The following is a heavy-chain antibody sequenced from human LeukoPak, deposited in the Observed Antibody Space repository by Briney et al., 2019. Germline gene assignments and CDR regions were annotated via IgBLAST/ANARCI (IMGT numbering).Heavy chain of an antibody. CDR3: AKEKKVFGVVAASFDS. CDR1: GFTFRSYA. D-gene: IGHD2-15*01. V-gene: IGHV3-23*01. CDR2: ISATGDKT. J-gene: IGHJ4*02. Sequence: PGGSLRLSCAASGFTFRSYAMSWVRQAPGKGLEWVSAISATGDKTYYADSVKGRFTISRDNSESTVSLQVNRLRVEDTAVYFCAKEKKVFGVVAASFDSWGQGTLVTVSS.